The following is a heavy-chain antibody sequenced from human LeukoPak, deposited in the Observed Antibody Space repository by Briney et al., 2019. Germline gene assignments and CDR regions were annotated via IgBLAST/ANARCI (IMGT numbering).Heavy chain of an antibody. D-gene: IGHD2-21*02. CDR2: ISYDGSNE. CDR3: AISGDFYGF. J-gene: IGHJ6*02. V-gene: IGHV3-30*03. CDR1: GFTFSSYG. Sequence: GGSLRLSCAASGFTFSSYGMHWVRQAPGKGLEWVAVISYDGSNEYYADSVKGRFTISRDNSKNTLYLHMNSLRAEDTAVYYCAISGDFYGFWGQGTTVTVSS.